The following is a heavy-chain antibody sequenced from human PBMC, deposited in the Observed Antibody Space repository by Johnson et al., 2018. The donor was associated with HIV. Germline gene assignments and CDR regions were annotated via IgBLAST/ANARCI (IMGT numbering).Heavy chain of an antibody. CDR1: GFTFSSYD. J-gene: IGHJ3*02. D-gene: IGHD1-26*01. CDR3: ARDRGYLDAFDI. CDR2: IGTAGDT. Sequence: VQLVESGGGVVQPGRSLRLSCAASGFTFSSYDMHWVRQATGKGLEWVSAIGTAGDTYYPGSVKGRFTISRENAKNSLYLQMNSLRAEDTAVFYCARDRGYLDAFDIWGQGTMVTVSS. V-gene: IGHV3-13*01.